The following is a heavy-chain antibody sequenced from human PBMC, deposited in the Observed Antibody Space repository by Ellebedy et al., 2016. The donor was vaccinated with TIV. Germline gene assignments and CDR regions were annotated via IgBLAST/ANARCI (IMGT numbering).Heavy chain of an antibody. Sequence: GGSLRLXXAASGFTFSSYWMSWVRQAPGKGLEWVANIKQDGSEKYYVDSVKGRFTISRDNAKNSLYLQMNSLRDEDTAVYYCARGYYYDSSGMDVWGQGTTVTVSS. CDR3: ARGYYYDSSGMDV. CDR2: IKQDGSEK. V-gene: IGHV3-7*04. CDR1: GFTFSSYW. D-gene: IGHD3-22*01. J-gene: IGHJ6*02.